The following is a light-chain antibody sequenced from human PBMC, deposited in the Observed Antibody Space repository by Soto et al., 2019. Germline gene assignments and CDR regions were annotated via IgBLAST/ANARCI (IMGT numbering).Light chain of an antibody. CDR3: GTWDSSLSAGV. V-gene: IGLV1-51*02. Sequence: QSVLTQTPSVSAAPGQKVTISCSGSSSNIGNNYVSWYQQLPGTAPKLLIYENNKRPSGIPDRFSGSKSGTSATLGITGLQTVDEADYYCGTWDSSLSAGVFGTGTKVTVL. CDR1: SSNIGNNY. J-gene: IGLJ1*01. CDR2: ENN.